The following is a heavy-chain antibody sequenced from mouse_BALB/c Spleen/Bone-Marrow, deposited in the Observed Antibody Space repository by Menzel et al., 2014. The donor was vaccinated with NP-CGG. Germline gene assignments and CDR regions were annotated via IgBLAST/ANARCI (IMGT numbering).Heavy chain of an antibody. D-gene: IGHD1-1*01. V-gene: IGHV1-5*01. CDR1: GYSFSTYW. CDR2: IYPGNSDS. Sequence: VQLQQSVTVLSRPGASVKMSCKASGYSFSTYWIHWVKQGPGQGLEWIGAIYPGNSDSSYHQKFEGKAKLTAVTSASTAYMELISLTHEDSAVYYCTRRGSSAFPYWGQGTLVTVSA. CDR3: TRRGSSAFPY. J-gene: IGHJ3*01.